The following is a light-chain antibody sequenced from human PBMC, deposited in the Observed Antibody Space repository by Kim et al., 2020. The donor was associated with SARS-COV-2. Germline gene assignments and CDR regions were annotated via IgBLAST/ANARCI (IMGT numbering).Light chain of an antibody. CDR3: QQSYNTPLT. CDR1: QSISNY. Sequence: DIQMTQSPSSLSASVGDRVTITCRASQSISNYLNWYQHTPGKAPKLLIYAASSLHSGVPSRFSGSGSGTDFTLTISSLQPEDFATYYCQQSYNTPLTFGGGTKLEI. CDR2: AAS. J-gene: IGKJ4*01. V-gene: IGKV1-39*01.